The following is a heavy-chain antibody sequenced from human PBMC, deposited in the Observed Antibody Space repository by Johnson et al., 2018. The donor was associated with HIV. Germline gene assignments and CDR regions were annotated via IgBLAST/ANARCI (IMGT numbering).Heavy chain of an antibody. D-gene: IGHD6-19*01. CDR3: ARDKMCKQWPPDAFDI. Sequence: VQLVESGGSVVRPGGSLRLSCAASGFTFDDYGMSWVRQVPGKGLEWVSGINWNGGSTGYVDSVKGRFTISRDNSKNSLYLQMNSLRAEDTALYYCARDKMCKQWPPDAFDIGGQGTMVTVSS. J-gene: IGHJ3*02. V-gene: IGHV3-20*04. CDR2: INWNGGST. CDR1: GFTFDDYG.